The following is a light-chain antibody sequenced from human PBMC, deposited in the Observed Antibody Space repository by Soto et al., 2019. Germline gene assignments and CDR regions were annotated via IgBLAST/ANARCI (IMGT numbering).Light chain of an antibody. CDR2: LGS. Sequence: IVMTQSPLSLPVTPGEPASISCRSSQSLLHSNGYNYLDWYLQKPGQSPQLLIYLGSNRASGVPDRFRGSGSGTDFTLKISRVEAEDVGVYYCMQALQTRLTFGGGTKVEIK. V-gene: IGKV2-28*01. CDR3: MQALQTRLT. CDR1: QSLLHSNGYNY. J-gene: IGKJ4*01.